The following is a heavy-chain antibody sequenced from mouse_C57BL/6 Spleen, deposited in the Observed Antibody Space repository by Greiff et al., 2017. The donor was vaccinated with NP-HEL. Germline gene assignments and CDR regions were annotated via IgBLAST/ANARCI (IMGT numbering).Heavy chain of an antibody. V-gene: IGHV1-4*01. CDR1: GYTFTSYT. CDR2: INPSSGYT. J-gene: IGHJ4*01. CDR3: ARKEAQATYAMDY. D-gene: IGHD3-2*02. Sequence: LQESGAELARPGASVKMSCKASGYTFTSYTMHWVKQRPGQGLEWIGYINPSSGYTKYNQKFKDKATLTADKSSSTAYMQLSSLTSEDSAVYYCARKEAQATYAMDYWGQGTSVTVSS.